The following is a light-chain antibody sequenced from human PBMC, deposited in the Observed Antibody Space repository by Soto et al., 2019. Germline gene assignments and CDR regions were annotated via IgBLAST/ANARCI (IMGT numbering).Light chain of an antibody. Sequence: QSVLTQPPSVSAAPGQKVTISCSGSSSNIGNNYVAWYQQFPGTAPKLLIYDDDKRPPGIPDRVSGSKSATSATLGITGLQTGDEADYYCGAWDNSLGAVVFGGGTQLTVL. V-gene: IGLV1-51*01. J-gene: IGLJ2*01. CDR2: DDD. CDR3: GAWDNSLGAVV. CDR1: SSNIGNNY.